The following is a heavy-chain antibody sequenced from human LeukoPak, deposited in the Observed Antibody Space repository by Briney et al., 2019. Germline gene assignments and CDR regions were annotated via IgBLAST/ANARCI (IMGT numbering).Heavy chain of an antibody. CDR3: AAAGTKHNWFDP. D-gene: IGHD6-13*01. CDR1: GFTFSSYS. J-gene: IGHJ5*02. Sequence: PGGSLRLSCAASGFTFSSYSMNWVRQAPGKGLEWVSSISSSSSYIYYADSVKGRFTISRDNAKNSLYLQMNSLRAEDTAVYYCAAAGTKHNWFDPWGQGTLVTVSS. CDR2: ISSSSSYI. V-gene: IGHV3-21*01.